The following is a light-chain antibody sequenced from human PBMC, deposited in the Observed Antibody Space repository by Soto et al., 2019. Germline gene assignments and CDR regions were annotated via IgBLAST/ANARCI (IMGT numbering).Light chain of an antibody. CDR1: SSDVGDYNY. V-gene: IGLV2-8*01. CDR2: EVS. J-gene: IGLJ1*01. Sequence: QSVLTQPPSASGSPGQSVTISCTGTSSDVGDYNYVSWYQQHPGKAPKLMIYEVSKRPSGVPDRFSGSKSGNTASLTVSGLQAEDEADYYCNSYAGSNIYVFGTGTKLTVL. CDR3: NSYAGSNIYV.